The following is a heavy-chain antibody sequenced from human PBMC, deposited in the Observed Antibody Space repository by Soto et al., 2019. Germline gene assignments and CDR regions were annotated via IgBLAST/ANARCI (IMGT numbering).Heavy chain of an antibody. D-gene: IGHD2-2*01. J-gene: IGHJ6*02. V-gene: IGHV4-34*01. CDR1: GGSFSGYY. Sequence: SETLSLTCAVYGGSFSGYYWSWIRQPPGKGLEWIGEINHSGSTNYNPSLKSRVTISVDTSKNQFSLKLSSVTAADTAVYYCARDPPLGYCSSTSCYRSYYYYGMDVWGQGTTVTVSS. CDR3: ARDPPLGYCSSTSCYRSYYYYGMDV. CDR2: INHSGST.